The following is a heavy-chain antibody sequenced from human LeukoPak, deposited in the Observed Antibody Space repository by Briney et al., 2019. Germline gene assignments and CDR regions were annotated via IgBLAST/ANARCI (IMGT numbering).Heavy chain of an antibody. Sequence: ASVKVSCKASGYTFTGYYMHWVRQAPGQGLEWMGWINPNSGGTNYAQKFQGRVTMTRDTSISTAYMELSRLRSEDTAVYYCARPSPAPRDPKPGYYYYMDVWGKGTTVTVSS. CDR1: GYTFTGYY. J-gene: IGHJ6*03. V-gene: IGHV1-2*02. D-gene: IGHD2-2*01. CDR2: INPNSGGT. CDR3: ARPSPAPRDPKPGYYYYMDV.